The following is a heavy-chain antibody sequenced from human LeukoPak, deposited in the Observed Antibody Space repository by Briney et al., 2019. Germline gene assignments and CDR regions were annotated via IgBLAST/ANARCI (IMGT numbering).Heavy chain of an antibody. J-gene: IGHJ4*02. CDR3: ARSLRWLQALDY. CDR2: ISSSGTTI. CDR1: GFTFSDYY. Sequence: PGGSLRLSCAASGFTFSDYYMSWIRQAPGKGLEWVSYISSSGTTIYYADSVKGRFTISRDNAKNSLYLQVNSLRAEDTAVYYCARSLRWLQALDYWGQGTLVTVSS. V-gene: IGHV3-11*01. D-gene: IGHD5-24*01.